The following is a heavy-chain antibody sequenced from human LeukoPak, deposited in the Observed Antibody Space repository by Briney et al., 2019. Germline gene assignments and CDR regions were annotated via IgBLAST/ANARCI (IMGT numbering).Heavy chain of an antibody. CDR1: GFTFSSFW. CDR2: INQDGSEK. CDR3: ARDGGVSGYDLLDY. Sequence: PGGSLRLSCAASGFTFSSFWMTWVRQAPGKGLEWVANINQDGSEKYYVDSVKGRFTISRDNAKNSVYLQRNSLSAEDTAVYYCARDGGVSGYDLLDYWGQGTLVTVSS. J-gene: IGHJ4*02. V-gene: IGHV3-7*01. D-gene: IGHD5-12*01.